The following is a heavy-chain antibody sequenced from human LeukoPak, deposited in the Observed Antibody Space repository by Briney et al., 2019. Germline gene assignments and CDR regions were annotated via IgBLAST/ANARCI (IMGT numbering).Heavy chain of an antibody. D-gene: IGHD1-26*01. Sequence: PGGSLRLSCAASGFTFSSYAMHWVRQAPGKGLEWVAVISYDGSNKYYADSVKGRFTISRDNSKNTLYLQMNSLRAEDTAVYYCAREDIDSGGYFDYWGQGTLVTVSS. CDR1: GFTFSSYA. V-gene: IGHV3-30*04. J-gene: IGHJ4*02. CDR2: ISYDGSNK. CDR3: AREDIDSGGYFDY.